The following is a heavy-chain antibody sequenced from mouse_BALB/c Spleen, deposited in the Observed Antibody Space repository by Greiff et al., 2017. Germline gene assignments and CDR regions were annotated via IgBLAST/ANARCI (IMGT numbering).Heavy chain of an antibody. D-gene: IGHD2-4*01. CDR2: ISSGGSYT. CDR3: TRGYYDYDGAMDY. V-gene: IGHV5-6-4*01. CDR1: GFTFSSYT. Sequence: EVKLMESGGGLVKPGGSLKLSCAASGFTFSSYTMSWVRQTPEKRLEWVATISSGGSYTYYPDSVKGRFTISRDNAKNTLYLQMSSLKSEDTAMYYCTRGYYDYDGAMDYWGQGTSVTVSS. J-gene: IGHJ4*01.